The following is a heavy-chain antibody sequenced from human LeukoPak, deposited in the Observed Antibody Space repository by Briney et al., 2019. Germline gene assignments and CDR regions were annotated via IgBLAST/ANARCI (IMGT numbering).Heavy chain of an antibody. J-gene: IGHJ3*02. CDR3: AVGVLSGGHEWAFYI. V-gene: IGHV1-8*02. Sequence: ASVKVSCKASGYTFTSYDINWVRQATGQGLEWMAWMNPNNGNTGNAQKFQGRVTLTRITSISTAFMELSGLRSEDTAVYYCAVGVLSGGHEWAFYIWGQGTMVTVSS. D-gene: IGHD5-12*01. CDR1: GYTFTSYD. CDR2: MNPNNGNT.